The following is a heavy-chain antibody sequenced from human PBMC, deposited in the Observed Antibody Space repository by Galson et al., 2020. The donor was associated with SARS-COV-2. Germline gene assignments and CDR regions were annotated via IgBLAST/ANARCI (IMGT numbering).Heavy chain of an antibody. Sequence: GESLKISCKGSGYTFTTYWIAWVRQMPGKGLECMGIIYPGDSDTRYSQSFQGQVTISADKSITTAYLQWSSLKASDTAIYYCARKRHGDYVDYWGQGTLVTVSS. CDR2: IYPGDSDT. CDR1: GYTFTTYW. CDR3: ARKRHGDYVDY. D-gene: IGHD2-8*01. V-gene: IGHV5-51*01. J-gene: IGHJ4*02.